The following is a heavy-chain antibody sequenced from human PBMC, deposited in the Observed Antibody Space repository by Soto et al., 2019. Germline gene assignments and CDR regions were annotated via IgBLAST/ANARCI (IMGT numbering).Heavy chain of an antibody. CDR3: ANWPLSSSWFIIDY. V-gene: IGHV3-30*18. CDR1: GFTFSSYG. J-gene: IGHJ4*02. Sequence: GGSLRLSCAASGFTFSSYGMHWVRQAPGKGLEWVAVISYDGSNKYYADSVKGRFTISRDNSKNTLYLQMNSLRAEDTAVYYCANWPLSSSWFIIDYWGQGTLVTVSS. D-gene: IGHD6-13*01. CDR2: ISYDGSNK.